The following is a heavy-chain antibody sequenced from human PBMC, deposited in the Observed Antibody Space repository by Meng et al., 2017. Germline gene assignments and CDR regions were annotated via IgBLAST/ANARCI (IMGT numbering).Heavy chain of an antibody. V-gene: IGHV1-3*01. Sequence: ASVKVSCKASGYTFTSYGISWVRQAPGQGLEWMGWINAGNGNTKYSQKFQGRVTITRDTSASTAYMELSSLRSEDTAVYYCARDKDSSGYYYHFDYWGQGTLVTVSS. CDR2: INAGNGNT. CDR1: GYTFTSYG. CDR3: ARDKDSSGYYYHFDY. D-gene: IGHD3-22*01. J-gene: IGHJ4*02.